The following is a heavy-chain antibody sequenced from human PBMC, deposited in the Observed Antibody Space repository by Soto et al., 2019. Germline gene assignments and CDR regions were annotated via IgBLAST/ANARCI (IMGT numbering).Heavy chain of an antibody. Sequence: SVKVSCKASGGTFSSYAISWVRQVPGQGLEWMGGIIPIFGTANYAQKFQGRVTITADGSTSTAYMELSSLRSEDTAVYYCARDHTYYYDSSGSPTFSYWGQGTLVTVSS. J-gene: IGHJ4*02. CDR1: GGTFSSYA. CDR2: IIPIFGTA. D-gene: IGHD3-22*01. V-gene: IGHV1-69*13. CDR3: ARDHTYYYDSSGSPTFSY.